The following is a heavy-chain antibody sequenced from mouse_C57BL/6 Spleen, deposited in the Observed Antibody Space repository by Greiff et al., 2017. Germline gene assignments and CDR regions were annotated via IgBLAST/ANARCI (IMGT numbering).Heavy chain of an antibody. Sequence: EVMLVESGGGLVKPGGSLKLSCAASGFTFSSYAMSWVRQTPEKRLEWVATISDGGSYTYYPDNVKGRFTFSRYNAKYHLYLEMSHLKSEDTAVYDWARTSGSSYAMDYWGQGTSVTVSS. CDR2: ISDGGSYT. J-gene: IGHJ4*01. CDR1: GFTFSSYA. D-gene: IGHD1-1*01. CDR3: ARTSGSSYAMDY. V-gene: IGHV5-4*03.